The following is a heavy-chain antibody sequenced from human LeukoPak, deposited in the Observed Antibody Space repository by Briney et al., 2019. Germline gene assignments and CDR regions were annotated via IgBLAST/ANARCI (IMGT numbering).Heavy chain of an antibody. J-gene: IGHJ4*02. Sequence: SETLSLTCTASGGSISSGSYYWSWIRQPAGKGLEWIGRIYTSGSTNYNPSLKSRVTISVDTSKNQFSLKLSSVTAADTAVYYCAREGRYPDYWGQGTLVTVSS. D-gene: IGHD1-26*01. CDR2: IYTSGST. V-gene: IGHV4-61*02. CDR3: AREGRYPDY. CDR1: GGSISSGSYY.